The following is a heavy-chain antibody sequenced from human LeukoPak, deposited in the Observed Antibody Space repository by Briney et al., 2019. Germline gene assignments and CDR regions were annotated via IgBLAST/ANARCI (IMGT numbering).Heavy chain of an antibody. Sequence: SETLSLTCIVSAGSTRGYYWSWIRQPPGKGLEWIGYIYYSGSTKYNPSLKSRVTISVDTSERQFSLKLSSVTAADTAVYYCAGHSIAAALWGHFDYWGQGTLVTVSS. D-gene: IGHD6-13*01. CDR2: IYYSGST. J-gene: IGHJ4*02. CDR1: AGSTRGYY. V-gene: IGHV4-59*08. CDR3: AGHSIAAALWGHFDY.